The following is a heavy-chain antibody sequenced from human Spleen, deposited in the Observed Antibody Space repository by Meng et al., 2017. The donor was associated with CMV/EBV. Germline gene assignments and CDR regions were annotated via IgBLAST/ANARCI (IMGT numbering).Heavy chain of an antibody. CDR2: ISISASTI. V-gene: IGHV3-11*04. J-gene: IGHJ4*02. CDR3: ASQPRSDYYFDY. CDR1: GFIFSDYF. Sequence: GGSLRLSCAASGFIFSDYFMSWIRQAPGKRLEWISYISISASTIYYADSVKGRFTISRDNAKNTLYLQMNSLRAEDTAVYYCASQPRSDYYFDYWGQGTLVTVSS. D-gene: IGHD1-14*01.